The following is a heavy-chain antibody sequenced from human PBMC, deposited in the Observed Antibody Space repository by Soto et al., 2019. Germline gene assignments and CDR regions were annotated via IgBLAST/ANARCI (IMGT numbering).Heavy chain of an antibody. J-gene: IGHJ3*02. CDR3: ARNTVTDDAFDI. Sequence: GGSLRLSCAASGFTFSSYSMNWVRQAPGKGLEWVSSISSSSSYIYYADSVKGRFTISRDNAKNSLYLQMNSLRAEDTAVYYCARNTVTDDAFDIWGQGTMVTVSS. D-gene: IGHD4-17*01. CDR2: ISSSSSYI. V-gene: IGHV3-21*01. CDR1: GFTFSSYS.